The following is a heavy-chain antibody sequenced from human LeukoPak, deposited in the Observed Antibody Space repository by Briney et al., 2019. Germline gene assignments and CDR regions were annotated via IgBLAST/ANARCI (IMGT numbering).Heavy chain of an antibody. D-gene: IGHD6-19*01. CDR3: ARGRGVGSSSGWVYFDY. J-gene: IGHJ4*02. CDR2: INGDGSST. CDR1: GFPFSDSW. V-gene: IGHV3-74*01. Sequence: GGSLRLSCAASGFPFSDSWMHWVRQTPGKALVWVARINGDGSSTHYADFVGGRFTISRDNAKNTLYLQMNSLRAEDTAVYYCARGRGVGSSSGWVYFDYWGQGTLVTVSS.